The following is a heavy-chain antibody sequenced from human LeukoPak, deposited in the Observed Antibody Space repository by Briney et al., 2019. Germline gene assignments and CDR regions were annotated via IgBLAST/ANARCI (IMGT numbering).Heavy chain of an antibody. V-gene: IGHV3-48*02. CDR3: ARVPVSGAVAGTFDY. D-gene: IGHD6-19*01. Sequence: GGSLRLSCAASGFTFSTYSMNWVRQAPGKRLEWVSYISSSSSDIYCADSVKGRFTVSRDNAKNSLYLQMNSLRDEDTAVYYCARVPVSGAVAGTFDYWGQGTLVTVSS. CDR1: GFTFSTYS. J-gene: IGHJ4*02. CDR2: ISSSSSDI.